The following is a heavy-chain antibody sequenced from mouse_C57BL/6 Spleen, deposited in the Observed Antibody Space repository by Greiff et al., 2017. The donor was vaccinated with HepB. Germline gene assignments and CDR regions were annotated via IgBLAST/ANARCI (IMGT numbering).Heavy chain of an antibody. CDR3: ARQGGYAMDY. CDR1: GYTFTSYG. Sequence: QVQLQQSGAELARPGASVKLSCKASGYTFTSYGISWVKQRTGQGLEWIGEIYPRSGNTYYNEKFKGKATLTADKSSSTAYMELSSLTSEDSAVYFCARQGGYAMDYWGQGTSVTVSS. J-gene: IGHJ4*01. CDR2: IYPRSGNT. V-gene: IGHV1-81*01.